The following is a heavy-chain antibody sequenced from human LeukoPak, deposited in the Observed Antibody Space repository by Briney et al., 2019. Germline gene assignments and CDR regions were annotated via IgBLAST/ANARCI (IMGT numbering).Heavy chain of an antibody. CDR2: ISGSGGAT. V-gene: IGHV3-23*01. CDR1: GFTFSSYA. D-gene: IGHD3-22*01. J-gene: IGHJ4*02. Sequence: GGSLRLPCAASGFTFSSYAMSWVRQAPGKGLEWVSGISGSGGATYHADSVKGRFTISRDNAKNTLHLQMNSLRAEDTAIYYCAKAQSYYYDTSGYYCYFDYWGQGTLVTVSS. CDR3: AKAQSYYYDTSGYYCYFDY.